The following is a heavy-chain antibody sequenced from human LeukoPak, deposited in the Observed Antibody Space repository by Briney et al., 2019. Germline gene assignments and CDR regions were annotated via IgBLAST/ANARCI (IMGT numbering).Heavy chain of an antibody. CDR2: ISPGDSDI. V-gene: IGHV5-51*01. CDR3: ARQTQYYGHFDY. CDR1: GYTFTNYW. D-gene: IGHD4-17*01. J-gene: IGHJ4*02. Sequence: GESLKISCKGSGYTFTNYWIGWVRPMPGKGLEWMGIISPGDSDIRYSPSFQGQVTISADKSISTAYLQWSSLKASDTAMYYCARQTQYYGHFDYWGQGTLVTVSS.